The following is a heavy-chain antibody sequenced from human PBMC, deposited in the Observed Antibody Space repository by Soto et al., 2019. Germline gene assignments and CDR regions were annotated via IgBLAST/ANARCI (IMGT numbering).Heavy chain of an antibody. J-gene: IGHJ4*02. V-gene: IGHV5-51*01. CDR2: IFPGDSDT. CDR3: ARRDTAKLPSDH. CDR1: GDIFTNHW. D-gene: IGHD5-18*01. Sequence: ESLTISCKGSGDIFTNHWIGLVRQMPGKGLEWMGIIFPGDSDTRYSPSFEGQVIISADKSISTAYLQWSSLKASDTAIYYSARRDTAKLPSDHWGQGTMVTVSS.